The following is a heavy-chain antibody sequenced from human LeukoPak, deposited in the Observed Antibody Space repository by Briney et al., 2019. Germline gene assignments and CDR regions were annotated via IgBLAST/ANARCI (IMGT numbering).Heavy chain of an antibody. CDR2: IRQDGSEE. CDR1: GFTFRSYW. D-gene: IGHD3-22*01. CDR3: ARDGDDSSGYYGDY. V-gene: IGHV3-7*01. Sequence: GGSLRLSCAASGFTFRSYWMSWVRQAPGKGLEWVANIRQDGSEEFYVDSVKGRFTISRDNAKNSLYLQMNSLRAEDTAVYYCARDGDDSSGYYGDYWGQGTLVTVSS. J-gene: IGHJ4*02.